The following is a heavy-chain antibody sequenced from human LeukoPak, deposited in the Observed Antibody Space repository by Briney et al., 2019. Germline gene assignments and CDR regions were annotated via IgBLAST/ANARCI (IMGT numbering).Heavy chain of an antibody. J-gene: IGHJ4*02. Sequence: SETLSLTCAVSGASMSSTKWWSWVRQPPGKGPEWIGEIYHSGSTNYNPSLKSRTTISLDKSKNQFSLNMNSVTAADTAVYYCVTSTAMDEYCSDYWDQGTLVTVSS. CDR1: GASMSSTKW. CDR2: IYHSGST. V-gene: IGHV4-4*02. CDR3: VTSTAMDEYCSDY. D-gene: IGHD3/OR15-3a*01.